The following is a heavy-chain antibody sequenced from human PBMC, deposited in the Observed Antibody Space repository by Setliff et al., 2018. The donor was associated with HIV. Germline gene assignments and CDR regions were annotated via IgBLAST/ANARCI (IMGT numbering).Heavy chain of an antibody. CDR3: ARGRPDDSVGFGY. V-gene: IGHV4-61*02. CDR1: GGSISSGSYY. J-gene: IGHJ4*02. D-gene: IGHD3-22*01. Sequence: PSETLSLTCTVSGGSISSGSYYWSWIRQPAGKGLEWIGRIYTSGSTYYNPSLKSRVTILVDTSKNQFSLKLSSATAADTAVYYCARGRPDDSVGFGYWGQGTLVTVSS. CDR2: IYTSGST.